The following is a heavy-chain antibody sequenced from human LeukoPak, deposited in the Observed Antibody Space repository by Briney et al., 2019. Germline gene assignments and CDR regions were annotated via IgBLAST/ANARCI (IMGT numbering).Heavy chain of an antibody. V-gene: IGHV4-31*03. Sequence: SETLSLTCTVSGGSISSGGYYWSWIRQHPGKGLEWIGYIYYSGSTYYNPPLKSRVTISVDTSKNQFSLKLSSVTAADTAVYYCARDLEGYSSSRRDWYFDLWGRGTLVTVSS. D-gene: IGHD6-13*01. CDR1: GGSISSGGYY. CDR2: IYYSGST. J-gene: IGHJ2*01. CDR3: ARDLEGYSSSRRDWYFDL.